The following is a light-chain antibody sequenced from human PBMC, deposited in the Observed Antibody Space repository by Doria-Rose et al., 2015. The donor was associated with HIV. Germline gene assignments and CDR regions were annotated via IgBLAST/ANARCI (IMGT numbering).Light chain of an antibody. Sequence: EIVLTQSPGTLSSSPGERATLPCRASQSASANYLAWYQQRPGQSPRLLIYGASSRATDIPDRFSGSGSGTDFTLTISRLEPEDFAVYYCHQYASSRTFGQGTRVEIK. CDR3: HQYASSRT. J-gene: IGKJ1*01. CDR1: QSASANY. CDR2: GAS. V-gene: IGKV3-20*01.